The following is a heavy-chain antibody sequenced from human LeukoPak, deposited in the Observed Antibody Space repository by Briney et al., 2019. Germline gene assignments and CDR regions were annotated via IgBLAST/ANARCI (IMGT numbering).Heavy chain of an antibody. CDR3: ARDGGYYDSSGYYYNDAFDI. D-gene: IGHD3-22*01. CDR2: IYYSGST. J-gene: IGHJ3*02. Sequence: PSETLSLTCTVSGGSISSYYWSWIRQPPGKGLEWIGYIYYSGSTNYSPSLKSRVTISVDTSKNQFSLKLSSVTAADTAVYYCARDGGYYDSSGYYYNDAFDIWGQGTLVTVSS. V-gene: IGHV4-59*01. CDR1: GGSISSYY.